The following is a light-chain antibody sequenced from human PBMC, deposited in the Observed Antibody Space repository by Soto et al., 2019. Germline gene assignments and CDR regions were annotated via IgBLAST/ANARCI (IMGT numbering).Light chain of an antibody. CDR1: QSVSSN. V-gene: IGKV3-15*01. CDR2: GVS. J-gene: IGKJ5*01. CDR3: QQYNKWPPVT. Sequence: EIVMTQSPATLSVSPGERATLSCRASQSVSSNLAWYQQKPGQAPRLLIYGVSTRATGIPARFSGSGSGTEFTLTISSLQSEYFAVYYCQQYNKWPPVTFGQGTRLEIK.